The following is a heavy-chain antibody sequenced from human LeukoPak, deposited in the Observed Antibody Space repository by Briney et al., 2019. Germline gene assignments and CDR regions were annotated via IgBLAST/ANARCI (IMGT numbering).Heavy chain of an antibody. V-gene: IGHV3-23*01. CDR3: AKDQRRESPHYLDA. J-gene: IGHJ4*02. CDR1: GFTFSSSA. CDR2: ISASGGST. Sequence: GGSLRLSCAASGFTFSSSAMSWVRQVPGKGLEWVSGISASGGSTYYADSVRGRFTISRDNSKNTLYVQMNSLRDEDTAVYYCAKDQRRESPHYLDAWGQGTLVTVSS.